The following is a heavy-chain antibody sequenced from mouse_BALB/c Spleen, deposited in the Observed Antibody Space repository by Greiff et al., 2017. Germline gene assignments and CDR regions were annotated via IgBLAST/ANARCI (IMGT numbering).Heavy chain of an antibody. CDR2: IDPENGNT. Sequence: VHVKQPGAELVRPGASVKLSCKASGYSFTSYWMHWVKQRPEQGLEWIGWIDPENGNTIYDPKFQGKASITADTSSNTAYLQLSSLTSEDTAVYYCARGGNYAMDYWGQGTSVTVSS. CDR3: ARGGNYAMDY. J-gene: IGHJ4*01. CDR1: GYSFTSYW. V-gene: IGHV14-1*02.